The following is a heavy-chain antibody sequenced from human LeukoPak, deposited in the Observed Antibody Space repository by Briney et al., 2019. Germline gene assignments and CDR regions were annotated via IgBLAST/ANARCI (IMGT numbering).Heavy chain of an antibody. J-gene: IGHJ3*02. V-gene: IGHV3-7*01. CDR3: AKGPPNIVATITGDAFDI. CDR2: IKQDGSEK. Sequence: GGSLRLSCAASGFTFSSYWMSWVRQAPGKGLEWVANIKQDGSEKYYVDSVKGRFTISRDNSKNTLYLQMNSLRAEDTAVYYCAKGPPNIVATITGDAFDIWGQGTMVTVSS. CDR1: GFTFSSYW. D-gene: IGHD5-12*01.